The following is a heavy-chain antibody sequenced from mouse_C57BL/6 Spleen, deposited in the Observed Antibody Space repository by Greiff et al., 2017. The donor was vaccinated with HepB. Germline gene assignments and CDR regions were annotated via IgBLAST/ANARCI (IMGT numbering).Heavy chain of an antibody. V-gene: IGHV5-6*01. D-gene: IGHD2-3*01. Sequence: EVKLVESGGDLVKPGGSLKLSCAASGFTFSSYGMSWVRQTPDKRLEWVATISSGGSYTYYPDSVKGRFTISRDNAKNTLYLQMSSLKSEDTAMYYCARQPDGYYDYWGQGTTLTVSS. J-gene: IGHJ2*01. CDR3: ARQPDGYYDY. CDR1: GFTFSSYG. CDR2: ISSGGSYT.